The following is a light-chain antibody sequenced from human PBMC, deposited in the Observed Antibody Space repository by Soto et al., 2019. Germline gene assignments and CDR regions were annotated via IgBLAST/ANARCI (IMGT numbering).Light chain of an antibody. CDR3: TLYTRSTTIV. V-gene: IGLV2-18*01. J-gene: IGLJ1*01. CDR1: SSDVGSNDR. CDR2: EVT. Sequence: QSALTQPPSVSGSPGQSVTISCTGTSSDVGSNDRVSWYQQPPGAAPKLIIYEVTNRPSGVPDRFSGSKSGNTASLTISGLQAEDEADYYCTLYTRSTTIVFGTGTKLTVL.